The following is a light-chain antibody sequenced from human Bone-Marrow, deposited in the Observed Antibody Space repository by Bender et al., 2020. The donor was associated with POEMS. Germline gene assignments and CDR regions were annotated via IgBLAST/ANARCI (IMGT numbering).Light chain of an antibody. CDR2: EGT. J-gene: IGLJ3*02. V-gene: IGLV2-14*01. CDR3: AAWDDSLNGWV. Sequence: QSALTQPASVSGSPGQSITISCTGTSSDVGGYSYVSWYQQYPGKAPKLMIYEGTKRPSGVSDRFSGSKSGTSAALAITGLQSEDEADYYCAAWDDSLNGWVFGGGTKLTVL. CDR1: SSDVGGYSY.